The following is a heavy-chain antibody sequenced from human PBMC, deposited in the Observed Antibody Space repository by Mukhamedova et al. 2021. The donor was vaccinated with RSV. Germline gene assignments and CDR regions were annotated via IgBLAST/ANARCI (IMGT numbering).Heavy chain of an antibody. Sequence: GGSLTYADSVKGRFTISRDNSQNTLYLQMNSLRAEDTAVYYCAKDLWVDTVTCRFDYWGQGTLVTVSS. CDR3: AKDLWVDTVTCRFDY. CDR2: GGSL. J-gene: IGHJ4*02. V-gene: IGHV3-23*01. D-gene: IGHD4-17*01.